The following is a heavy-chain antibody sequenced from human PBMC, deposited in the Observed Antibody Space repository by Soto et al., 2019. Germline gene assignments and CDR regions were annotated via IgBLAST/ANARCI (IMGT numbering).Heavy chain of an antibody. D-gene: IGHD3-3*01. V-gene: IGHV1-8*01. J-gene: IGHJ6*03. CDR3: ARARGFWSGSPFCFSYYYMDV. Sequence: ASVKVSCKASGYTFTSYDINWVRQATGQGLEWMGWTNPNSGNTGYAQKFQGRVTMTRNTSISTAYMELSSLRSEDTAVYYCARARGFWSGSPFCFSYYYMDVWGKGTTVTVSS. CDR2: TNPNSGNT. CDR1: GYTFTSYD.